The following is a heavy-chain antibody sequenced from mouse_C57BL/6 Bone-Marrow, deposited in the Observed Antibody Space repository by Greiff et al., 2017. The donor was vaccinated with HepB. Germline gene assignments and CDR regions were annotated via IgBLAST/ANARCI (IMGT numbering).Heavy chain of an antibody. V-gene: IGHV1-53*01. CDR3: ARRGVNYAWFAY. Sequence: QVQLQQPGTELVKPGASVKLSCKASGYTFTSYWMHWVKQRPGQGLEWIGNINPSNGGTNYNEKLKSKATLTVDKSASTAYMQFSSLASEDSAVYFCARRGVNYAWFAYWGQGTLVTVSA. J-gene: IGHJ3*01. CDR2: INPSNGGT. CDR1: GYTFTSYW. D-gene: IGHD2-1*01.